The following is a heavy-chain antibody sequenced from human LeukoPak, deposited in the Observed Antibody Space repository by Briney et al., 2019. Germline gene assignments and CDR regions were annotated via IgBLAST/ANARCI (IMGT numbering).Heavy chain of an antibody. CDR1: GGSISSYY. V-gene: IGHV4-4*07. CDR2: IYTSGST. Sequence: SETLSLTCTVSGGSISSYYWSWIRQPAGQGLEWIGRIYTSGSTNYNPSLKSRVAMSVDTSKNQFSLKLSSVTAADTAVYYCARDEVVVVPAAIEVDYYYYGMDVWGQGTTVTVSS. D-gene: IGHD2-2*02. CDR3: ARDEVVVVPAAIEVDYYYYGMDV. J-gene: IGHJ6*02.